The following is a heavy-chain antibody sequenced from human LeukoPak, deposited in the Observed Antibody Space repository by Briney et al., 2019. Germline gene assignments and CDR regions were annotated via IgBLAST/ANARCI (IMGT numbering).Heavy chain of an antibody. CDR2: IYYSGSA. J-gene: IGHJ6*03. D-gene: IGHD2-2*01. CDR3: ARGGERVVPAAPYYYYYMDV. Sequence: SETLSLTCTVSGGSISSSSYYWGWIRQPPGKGLEWIGSIYYSGSAYYNPSLKSRVTISVDTSKNQFSLKLSSVTAADTAVYYCARGGERVVPAAPYYYYYMDVWGKGTTVTVSS. V-gene: IGHV4-39*07. CDR1: GGSISSSSYY.